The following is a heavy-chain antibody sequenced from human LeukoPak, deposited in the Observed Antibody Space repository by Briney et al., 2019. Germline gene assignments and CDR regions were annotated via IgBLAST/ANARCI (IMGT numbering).Heavy chain of an antibody. Sequence: PSQTLSLTCTVSGGSISSGYYWGWIRQPPGKGLEWIGSIYHSGSTYYNPSLKSRVTISVDTSKNQFSLKLSSVTAADTAVYYCARLIISYGRFDYWGQGTLVTVSS. CDR3: ARLIISYGRFDY. J-gene: IGHJ4*02. CDR1: GGSISSGYY. D-gene: IGHD4-17*01. V-gene: IGHV4-38-2*02. CDR2: IYHSGST.